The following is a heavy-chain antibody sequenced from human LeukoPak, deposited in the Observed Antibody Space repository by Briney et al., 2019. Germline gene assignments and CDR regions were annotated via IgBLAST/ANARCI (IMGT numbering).Heavy chain of an antibody. CDR3: ASSPYSYGTFDY. D-gene: IGHD5-18*01. Sequence: GGSLRLSCAASGFTFSDHYMSWIRQAPGKGLEWVSYISSSGSTIYYADSVKGRFTISRDNAKNSLYLQMNSLRAEDTAVYYCASSPYSYGTFDYWGQGTLVTVSS. CDR1: GFTFSDHY. CDR2: ISSSGSTI. J-gene: IGHJ4*02. V-gene: IGHV3-11*01.